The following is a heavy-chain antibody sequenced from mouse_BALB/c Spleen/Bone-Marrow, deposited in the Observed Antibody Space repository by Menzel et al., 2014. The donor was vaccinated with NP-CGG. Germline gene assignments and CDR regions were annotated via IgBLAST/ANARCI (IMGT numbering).Heavy chain of an antibody. V-gene: IGHV1-80*01. D-gene: IGHD2-1*01. CDR1: GYAFSSYW. Sequence: QVQLQQSGAELVRTGFSVKISCKASGYAFSSYWMNWVKQRPGQGLEWIGQIYPGDGDTNYNGKFKGKATLTADKSSSTAYMQLSSLTSEDSAVYFCARRVYGTYLYFDFCGAGTTVTVSS. J-gene: IGHJ1*01. CDR3: ARRVYGTYLYFDF. CDR2: IYPGDGDT.